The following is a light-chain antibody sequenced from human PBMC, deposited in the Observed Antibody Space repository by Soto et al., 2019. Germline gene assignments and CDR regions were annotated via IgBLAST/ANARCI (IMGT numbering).Light chain of an antibody. V-gene: IGKV4-1*01. Sequence: DIVMTQSPDSLAVSLGERATINCKSSQSVLYSSKNKNYLAWYQQKPRQPPKLLIYWASTRESRGPDPFSGSGSGTDFTLTISSLPAEDVSVYYCQQYYSSPLTFGGGTKVENK. J-gene: IGKJ4*01. CDR2: WAS. CDR1: QSVLYSSKNKNY. CDR3: QQYYSSPLT.